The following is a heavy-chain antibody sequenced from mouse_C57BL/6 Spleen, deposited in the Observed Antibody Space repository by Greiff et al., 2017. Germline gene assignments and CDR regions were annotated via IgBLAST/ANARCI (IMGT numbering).Heavy chain of an antibody. J-gene: IGHJ1*03. D-gene: IGHD2-4*01. CDR2: ISSGGDYI. CDR1: GFTFSSYA. CDR3: TREIYYDYDGYFDV. V-gene: IGHV5-9-1*02. Sequence: EVKLVESGEGLVKPGGSLKLSCAASGFTFSSYAMSWVRQTPEKRLEWVAYISSGGDYIYYADTVKSRFTISRDNARNTLYLQMSSLKSEDTAMYYCTREIYYDYDGYFDVWGTGTTVTVSS.